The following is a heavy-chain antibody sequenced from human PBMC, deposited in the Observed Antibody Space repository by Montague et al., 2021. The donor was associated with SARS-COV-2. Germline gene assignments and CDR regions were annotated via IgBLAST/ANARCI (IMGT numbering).Heavy chain of an antibody. V-gene: IGHV4-39*01. D-gene: IGHD5-18*01. CDR1: GGSISSSDYY. J-gene: IGHJ6*02. CDR2: IYYSGST. Sequence: SETLSLTCTVSGGSISSSDYYWGWIRQPPGKGLEWIGTIYYSGSTYYTPPLKSRVTISVDTSKNQFSLKLTSLTAADTAVYYCARSSGYNYDISYYGMDVWGQGTTVTVSS. CDR3: ARSSGYNYDISYYGMDV.